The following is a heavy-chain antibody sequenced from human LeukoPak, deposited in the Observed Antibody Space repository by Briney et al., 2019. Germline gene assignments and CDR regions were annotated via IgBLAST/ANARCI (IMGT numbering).Heavy chain of an antibody. CDR1: GGTFSSYA. CDR2: INPNSGGT. CDR3: ARVPDYYYYMDV. J-gene: IGHJ6*03. D-gene: IGHD1-14*01. Sequence: ASVKVSCKASGGTFSSYAISWVRQAPGQGLEWMGWINPNSGGTNYAQKFQGRVTMTRDTSISTAYMELSRLRSDDTAVYYCARVPDYYYYMDVWGKGTTVTVSS. V-gene: IGHV1-2*02.